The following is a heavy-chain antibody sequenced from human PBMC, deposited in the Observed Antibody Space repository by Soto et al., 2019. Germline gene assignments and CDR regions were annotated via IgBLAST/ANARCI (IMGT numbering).Heavy chain of an antibody. CDR1: GFTFSSYA. CDR2: ISYDGSNK. CDR3: ARGGVVVPAAHYYYYGMDV. J-gene: IGHJ6*02. V-gene: IGHV3-30-3*01. Sequence: PGGSLRLSCAASGFTFSSYAMHWVRQAPGKGLEWVAVISYDGSNKYYADSVKGRFTISRDNSKNTLYLQMNSLRAEGTAVYYCARGGVVVPAAHYYYYGMDVWGQGTTVTVSS. D-gene: IGHD2-2*01.